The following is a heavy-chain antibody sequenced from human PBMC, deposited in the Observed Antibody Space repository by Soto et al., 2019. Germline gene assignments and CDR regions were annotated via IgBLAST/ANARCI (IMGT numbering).Heavy chain of an antibody. CDR3: VKGLRYSYTFGLDV. Sequence: HPGGSLRLSCSASGFPFSSYAMSWVRQAPGKGLQYVSAISDNGGSSTYYADSVKGRFTISRDNSRNTLYLQMSSLRADDTAIYYCVKGLRYSYTFGLDVWRHGTTVTVSS. J-gene: IGHJ6*02. CDR2: ISDNGGSST. CDR1: GFPFSSYA. D-gene: IGHD5-18*01. V-gene: IGHV3-64D*06.